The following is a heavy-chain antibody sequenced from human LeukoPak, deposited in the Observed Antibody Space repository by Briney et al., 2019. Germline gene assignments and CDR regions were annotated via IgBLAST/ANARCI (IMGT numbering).Heavy chain of an antibody. CDR3: ARQQANLYYFDS. J-gene: IGHJ4*02. CDR1: GYSFTSYW. CDR2: IYPGDSDT. Sequence: GESLKISCKGSGYSFTSYWIAWVRQTPGKGLEWMGIIYPGDSDTRYRPSFQGQVTISADKSINTAYLQWSSLKASDTAMYYCARQQANLYYFDSWGQGTLVTVSS. V-gene: IGHV5-51*01. D-gene: IGHD1-26*01.